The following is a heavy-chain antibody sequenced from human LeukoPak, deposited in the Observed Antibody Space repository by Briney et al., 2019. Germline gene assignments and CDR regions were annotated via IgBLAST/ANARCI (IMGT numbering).Heavy chain of an antibody. V-gene: IGHV3-23*01. CDR3: AKAGTGEQWLVPGYYYYGMDV. Sequence: GGSLRLSCAASGFTFSSYAMSWVRQAPGKGLEWVSAISGSGGSTYYADSVKGRFTISRDNSKNTLYLQMNSLRAEDTAVYYCAKAGTGEQWLVPGYYYYGMDVWGQGTTVTVSS. J-gene: IGHJ6*02. D-gene: IGHD6-19*01. CDR2: ISGSGGST. CDR1: GFTFSSYA.